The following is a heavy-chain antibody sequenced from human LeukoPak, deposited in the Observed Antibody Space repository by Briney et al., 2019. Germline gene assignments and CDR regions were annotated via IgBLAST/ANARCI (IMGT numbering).Heavy chain of an antibody. D-gene: IGHD1-1*01. CDR1: GGSISAYY. V-gene: IGHV4-59*01. Sequence: PSETLSLTCTVSGGSISAYYWSWIRQPPGKGLEWIGYINYSGNINYNPSLKSRVTLSVDTSKNQFSLKLSSVTAADTAVYYCAREGTSGTHLNWFDPWGQGTLVTVSS. CDR3: AREGTSGTHLNWFDP. CDR2: INYSGNI. J-gene: IGHJ5*02.